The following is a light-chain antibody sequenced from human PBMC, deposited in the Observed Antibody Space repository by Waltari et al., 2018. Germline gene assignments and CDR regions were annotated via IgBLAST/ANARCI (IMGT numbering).Light chain of an antibody. Sequence: DIQMTQSPSSLSASVGDRVTITCRASQAISNWLAWYQQKPGKAPKLLIYRASNLETGVPSRFSGSGSGTDFTLTISSQQPEDIATYYCQQHDNSPWTFGQGTKVEIK. CDR1: QAISNW. CDR3: QQHDNSPWT. V-gene: IGKV1-33*01. J-gene: IGKJ1*01. CDR2: RAS.